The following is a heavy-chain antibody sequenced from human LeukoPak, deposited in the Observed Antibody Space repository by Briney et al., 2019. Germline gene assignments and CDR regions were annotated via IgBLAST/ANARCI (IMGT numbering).Heavy chain of an antibody. CDR2: ISWNSGSI. J-gene: IGHJ6*02. CDR1: GLTFDDYA. D-gene: IGHD1-26*01. V-gene: IGHV3-9*01. Sequence: GRSLRLSCAASGLTFDDYAMHWVRQAPGKGLEWVSGISWNSGSIGYADSVKGRFTISRDNAKNSLYLQMNSLRAEDTALYYCAKEPRGAIYYYGMDVWGQGTTVTVSS. CDR3: AKEPRGAIYYYGMDV.